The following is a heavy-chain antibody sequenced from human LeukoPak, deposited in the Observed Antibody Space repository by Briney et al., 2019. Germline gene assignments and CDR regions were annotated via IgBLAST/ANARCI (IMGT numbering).Heavy chain of an antibody. CDR3: ARSPSPYSSGWYFDY. CDR2: TYQRSKWYN. CDR1: GDSVSIISAA. D-gene: IGHD6-19*01. J-gene: IGHJ4*02. V-gene: IGHV6-1*01. Sequence: QTLSLTCAISGDSVSIISAAWNWIRQSPSRGLEWLGRTYQRSKWYNDYAVSVKSRITINPDISKNQFSLQLNSVTPEDTAVYYCARSPSPYSSGWYFDYWGQGTLVTVSS.